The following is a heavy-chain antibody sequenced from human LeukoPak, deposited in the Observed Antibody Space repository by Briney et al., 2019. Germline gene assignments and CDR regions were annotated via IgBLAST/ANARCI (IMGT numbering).Heavy chain of an antibody. CDR2: IYSGGAT. CDR3: ARESAAAGSFDY. Sequence: PGGSLRLSRAASGFTVNRTYMSWVRQAPGRGLEWVSVIYSGGATYYSDSVKGRFTISRGNSKNTLYLQMNSLRAEDTAVYYCARESAAAGSFDYWGQGTLVTVSS. V-gene: IGHV3-66*01. D-gene: IGHD6-13*01. J-gene: IGHJ4*02. CDR1: GFTVNRTY.